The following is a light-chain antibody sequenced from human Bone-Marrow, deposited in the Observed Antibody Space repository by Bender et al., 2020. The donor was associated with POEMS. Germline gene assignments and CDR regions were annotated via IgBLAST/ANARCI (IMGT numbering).Light chain of an antibody. CDR3: AAWDDSLSAHYV. CDR1: GSNIGGYP. J-gene: IGLJ1*01. CDR2: TNN. V-gene: IGLV1-47*02. Sequence: QSVLTQPPSVSGTPGQRVTISCSGSGSNIGGYPVNWYQQLPGTAPRLLIYTNNERPSGVPDRFSASKSGTSASLAISGLRSEDEADYYCAAWDDSLSAHYVFGTGTKVTVL.